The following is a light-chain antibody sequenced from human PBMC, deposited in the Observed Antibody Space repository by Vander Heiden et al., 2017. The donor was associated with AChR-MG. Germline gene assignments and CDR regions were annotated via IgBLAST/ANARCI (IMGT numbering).Light chain of an antibody. J-gene: IGKJ1*01. CDR2: GAS. CDR1: QSVSSSY. CDR3: QHEGSSPRT. V-gene: IGKV3-20*01. Sequence: EVVLTQSPGTLSLSPGERATLSCRASQSVSSSYLAWYQQKPGQAPRLLIYGASSRATGIPDRFSGSGSGTDFTLTISRLEPEDFAVYYCQHEGSSPRTFGQRTKVEIK.